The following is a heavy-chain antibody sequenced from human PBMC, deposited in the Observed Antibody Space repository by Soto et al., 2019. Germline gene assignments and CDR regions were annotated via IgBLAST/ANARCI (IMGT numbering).Heavy chain of an antibody. D-gene: IGHD4-17*01. CDR2: INHSGST. V-gene: IGHV4-34*01. CDR3: ARGQYPHHGDHIDY. Sequence: PSETLSLICAVYGGSFSGYYWSWIRQPPEKGLEWIGEINHSGSTNYNPSLKSRVTISVDTSKNQFSLKLSSVTAADTAVYYCARGQYPHHGDHIDYWGQGTLGTVSS. J-gene: IGHJ4*02. CDR1: GGSFSGYY.